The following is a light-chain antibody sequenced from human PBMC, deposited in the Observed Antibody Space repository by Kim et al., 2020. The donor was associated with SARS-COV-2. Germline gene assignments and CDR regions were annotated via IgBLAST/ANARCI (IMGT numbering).Light chain of an antibody. CDR1: SGSVSTSHY. CDR3: VLYMTSDIWV. J-gene: IGLJ3*02. Sequence: GGTVTLTCGLSSGSVSTSHYPSWCQQTPGQAPRTLIYNTNIRSSGVPDRFSGSILGNKAALTITGAQADDESDYYCVLYMTSDIWVFGGGTQLTVL. V-gene: IGLV8-61*01. CDR2: NTN.